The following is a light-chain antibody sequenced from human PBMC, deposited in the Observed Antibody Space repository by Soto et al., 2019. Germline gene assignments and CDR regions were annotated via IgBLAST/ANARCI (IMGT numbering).Light chain of an antibody. CDR1: QSVTNSY. Sequence: ETVLTQSPGTLSLSPGERATLSCRASQSVTNSYLAWFQQKPGQAPRLLIFGALSRATGIPDRFSGGGSGTDFTLTISRLEPEDFAVYYCQQFSSYPLTFGGGTKVDNK. CDR2: GAL. CDR3: QQFSSYPLT. J-gene: IGKJ4*01. V-gene: IGKV3-20*01.